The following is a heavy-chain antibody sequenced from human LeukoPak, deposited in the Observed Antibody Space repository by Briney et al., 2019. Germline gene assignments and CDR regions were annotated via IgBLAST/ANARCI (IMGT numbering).Heavy chain of an antibody. CDR2: IYHSGSA. CDR1: GYSISSGYY. CDR3: ASPYRY. Sequence: PSETLSLTCTVSGYSISSGYYWGWIRQPPGKGLEWIGSIYHSGSAYYNPSLKSRVTISVDTSKNQFSLKLSSVTAADTAVYYCASPYRYWGQGTLVTVSS. V-gene: IGHV4-38-2*02. J-gene: IGHJ4*02.